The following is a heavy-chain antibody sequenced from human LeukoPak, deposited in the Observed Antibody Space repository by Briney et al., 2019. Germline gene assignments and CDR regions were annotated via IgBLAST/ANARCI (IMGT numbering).Heavy chain of an antibody. V-gene: IGHV3-23*01. J-gene: IGHJ6*02. Sequence: SGGSLRLSCGASGFTFSNYAMNWVRQAPGKGLEWVSGMTGTGGNTYYAGSVRGRFTISRDNSKNTLYLQMNSLRADDTAVYYCAKRDLAVAGTWYYYGMDVWGQGTTVTVSS. CDR2: MTGTGGNT. D-gene: IGHD6-19*01. CDR3: AKRDLAVAGTWYYYGMDV. CDR1: GFTFSNYA.